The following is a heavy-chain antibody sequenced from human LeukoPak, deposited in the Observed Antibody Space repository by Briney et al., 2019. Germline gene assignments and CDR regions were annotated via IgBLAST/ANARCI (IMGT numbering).Heavy chain of an antibody. CDR1: GGSFSGYY. CDR2: INHSGST. D-gene: IGHD1-26*01. CDR3: AREVVWDSAR. V-gene: IGHV4-34*01. Sequence: SETLSLTCAVYGGSFSGYYWSWIRQPPGKGLEWIGEINHSGSTNYNPFLKSRVTISVDTSKNQFSLKLSSVTAADTAVYYCAREVVWDSARWGQGTLVTVSS. J-gene: IGHJ4*02.